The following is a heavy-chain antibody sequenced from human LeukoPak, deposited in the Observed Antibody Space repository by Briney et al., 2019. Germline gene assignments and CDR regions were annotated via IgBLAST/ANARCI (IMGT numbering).Heavy chain of an antibody. CDR1: GGSISSYY. J-gene: IGHJ5*02. D-gene: IGHD2-2*01. Sequence: SETLSLTCTVSGGSISSYYWSWMRQPPGKGLEWIGYIYYSGSTNYNPSLKSRVTISVDTSKNQFSLKLSSVTAADTAVYYCAREVVVVPAALYWFDPWGQGTLVTVSS. CDR3: AREVVVVPAALYWFDP. CDR2: IYYSGST. V-gene: IGHV4-59*01.